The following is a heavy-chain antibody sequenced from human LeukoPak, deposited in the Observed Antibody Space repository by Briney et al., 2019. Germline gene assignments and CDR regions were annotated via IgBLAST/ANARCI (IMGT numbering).Heavy chain of an antibody. CDR3: ARHIVVVPAAILQADY. V-gene: IGHV1-18*04. J-gene: IGHJ4*02. CDR1: GYTFTSYG. Sequence: GASVKVSCKASGYTFTSYGISWVRQAPGQGLEWMGWISAYNGNTNHAQKLQGRVTMTTDTSTSTAYMELRSLRSDDTAVYYCARHIVVVPAAILQADYWGQGTLVTVSS. CDR2: ISAYNGNT. D-gene: IGHD2-2*01.